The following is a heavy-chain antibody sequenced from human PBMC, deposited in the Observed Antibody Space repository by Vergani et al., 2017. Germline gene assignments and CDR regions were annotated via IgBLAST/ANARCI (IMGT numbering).Heavy chain of an antibody. D-gene: IGHD3/OR15-3a*01. CDR3: ARAPGDWTQGGYYYYMDV. Sequence: QVQLVQSGAEVKKPGSSVKVSCKASGRTFSSYAIIWVRQAPGQGLEWMGGIIPIFGTANYARKFQGRVTITADESTRTAYMERSSLRSEDTAVYYCARAPGDWTQGGYYYYMDVWGKGTTVTVSS. CDR2: IIPIFGTA. J-gene: IGHJ6*03. CDR1: GRTFSSYA. V-gene: IGHV1-69*01.